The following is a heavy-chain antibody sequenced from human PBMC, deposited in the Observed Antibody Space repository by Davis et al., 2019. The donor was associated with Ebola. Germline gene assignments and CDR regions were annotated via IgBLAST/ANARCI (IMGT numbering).Heavy chain of an antibody. CDR2: INAGNGNT. CDR1: GYTFTSYA. J-gene: IGHJ3*02. D-gene: IGHD2-15*01. V-gene: IGHV1-3*01. CDR3: ARDRDIVVVVAVTASGAFDI. Sequence: ASVKVSCKASGYTFTSYAMHWVRQAPGQRLEWMGWINAGNGNTKYSQKFQGRVTITRDTSASTAYMELSSLRSEDTAVYYCARDRDIVVVVAVTASGAFDIWGQGTMVTVSS.